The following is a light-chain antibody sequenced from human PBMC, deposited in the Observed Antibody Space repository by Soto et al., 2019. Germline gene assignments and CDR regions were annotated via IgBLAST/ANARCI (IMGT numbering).Light chain of an antibody. CDR1: QGMSSY. J-gene: IGKJ1*01. CDR3: QQYSRLWS. CDR2: AAS. Sequence: DIQMTQSPSSLSASVGDRVTITCGASQGMSSYLNWYQQKPGKAPKLLIYAASSLQSGVPSRFSGSGSGTDFTLTISSLQRDDFGIYYCQQYSRLWSFGQGTKVDIK. V-gene: IGKV1-39*01.